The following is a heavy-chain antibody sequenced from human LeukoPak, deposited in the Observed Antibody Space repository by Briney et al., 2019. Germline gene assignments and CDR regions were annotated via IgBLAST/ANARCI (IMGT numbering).Heavy chain of an antibody. V-gene: IGHV4-59*01. CDR2: VYSSGST. CDR3: ARIQSAYPYYYGLDV. CDR1: GGXITSYY. Sequence: SETLSLTCTVSGGXITSYYCSWIRQPPGKGLEWIGFVYSSGSTNYSPSLKTRVTISVDTSKNQFSLKLSSVTAADTAVYYCARIQSAYPYYYGLDVWGQGTTVSVSS. J-gene: IGHJ6*02.